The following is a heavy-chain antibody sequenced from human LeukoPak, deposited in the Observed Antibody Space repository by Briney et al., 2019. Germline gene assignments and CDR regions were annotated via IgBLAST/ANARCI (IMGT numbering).Heavy chain of an antibody. V-gene: IGHV4-59*01. D-gene: IGHD3-16*01. CDR2: IYYSGST. CDR1: GGSISSYY. CDR3: ARGPYVPDYYYDYMDV. Sequence: SETLSLTCTASGGSISSYYWSWIRQPPGKGLEWIGYIYYSGSTNYNPYLKSRVTISVDTSKNQFSLKLSSVTAAVTAVYYCARGPYVPDYYYDYMDVWGKGTTVTVSS. J-gene: IGHJ6*03.